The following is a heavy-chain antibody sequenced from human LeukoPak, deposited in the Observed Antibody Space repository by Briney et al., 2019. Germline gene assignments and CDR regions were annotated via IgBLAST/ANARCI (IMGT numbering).Heavy chain of an antibody. V-gene: IGHV4-31*03. CDR2: IYYSGTT. Sequence: SETLSLTCTVSGGSISSGGYFWSWIRPHPEKGLEWIGYIYYSGTTYYSPSLKSRVTISVDTSKNQFSLNLSSVTAADTAVYYCARYFYDSSGYYVSWFDPWGQGTLVTVSS. CDR1: GGSISSGGYF. J-gene: IGHJ5*02. D-gene: IGHD3-22*01. CDR3: ARYFYDSSGYYVSWFDP.